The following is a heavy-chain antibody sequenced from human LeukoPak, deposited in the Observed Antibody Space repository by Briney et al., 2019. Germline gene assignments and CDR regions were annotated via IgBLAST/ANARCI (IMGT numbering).Heavy chain of an antibody. J-gene: IGHJ6*03. CDR2: ISSSGSTI. V-gene: IGHV3-48*03. Sequence: GGSLRLSCAASGFSISSYEMTWVRQAPGKGLEWVSHISSSGSTIWYADSVKGRFTISRDNAKNSLYLQINSLRAEDTAVYYCARVELAPYYYYMDVWGKGTTVTVSS. D-gene: IGHD1-7*01. CDR1: GFSISSYE. CDR3: ARVELAPYYYYMDV.